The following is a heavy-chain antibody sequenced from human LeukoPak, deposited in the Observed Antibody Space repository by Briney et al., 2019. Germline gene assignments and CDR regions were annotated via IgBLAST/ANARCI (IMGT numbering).Heavy chain of an antibody. V-gene: IGHV4-39*01. CDR2: IYYSGST. CDR1: GGSISSSNYY. D-gene: IGHD3-10*01. J-gene: IGHJ4*02. CDR3: ARLGYYGSGSLVDYFDY. Sequence: SETLSLTCTVSGGSISSSNYYWGWIRQPPGKGLEWIGSIYYSGSTYYNPSLKSRVTISVDTSKNQFSLKLSSVTAADTAVYYCARLGYYGSGSLVDYFDYWGQGTLVTVSS.